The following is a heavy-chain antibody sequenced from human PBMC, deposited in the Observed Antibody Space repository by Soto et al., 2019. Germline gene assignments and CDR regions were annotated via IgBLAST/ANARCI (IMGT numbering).Heavy chain of an antibody. Sequence: GGSLRLSCAASEFTFSSYAMSWVRQAPGKGREWVSGISGSGGGTYYADSVKGRFTISRDNSKNTVYLQMNSLRAEDTAVYYCAKPHRDGYSTAFFYHWGQGTLVTVSS. CDR3: AKPHRDGYSTAFFYH. D-gene: IGHD4-4*01. CDR2: ISGSGGGT. CDR1: EFTFSSYA. V-gene: IGHV3-23*01. J-gene: IGHJ4*02.